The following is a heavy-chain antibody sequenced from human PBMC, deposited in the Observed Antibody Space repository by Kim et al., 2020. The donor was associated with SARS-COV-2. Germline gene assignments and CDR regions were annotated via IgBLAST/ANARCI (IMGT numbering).Heavy chain of an antibody. J-gene: IGHJ4*02. V-gene: IGHV4-39*01. Sequence: NPSLKSRVTRSVDTSTNQFSLKLSSVTAADTAVYYCARLEYSSSWYYFDYWGQGTLVTVSS. CDR3: ARLEYSSSWYYFDY. D-gene: IGHD6-13*01.